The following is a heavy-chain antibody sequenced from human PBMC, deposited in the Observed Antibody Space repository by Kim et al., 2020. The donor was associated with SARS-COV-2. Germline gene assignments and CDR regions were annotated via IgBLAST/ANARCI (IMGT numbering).Heavy chain of an antibody. Sequence: GGSLRLSCAASGFTFSSYAMSWVRQAPGKGLEWVSVIYSGGSSTYYADSVKGWFTISRDNSKNTLYLQMNSLRAEDTAVYYCAKDQTGGSTSRYYYYYGIDVWGRGTTVTVSS. CDR1: GFTFSSYA. J-gene: IGHJ6*02. D-gene: IGHD2-2*01. CDR3: AKDQTGGSTSRYYYYYGIDV. V-gene: IGHV3-23*03. CDR2: IYSGGSST.